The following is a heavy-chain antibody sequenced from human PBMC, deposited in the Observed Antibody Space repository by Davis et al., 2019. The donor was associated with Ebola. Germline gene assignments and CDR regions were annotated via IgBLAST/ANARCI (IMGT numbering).Heavy chain of an antibody. Sequence: ASSVKVSCKVSGYTLTELSMHWLRQAPGKGFEWMGGFDPEDGETNYAQKFQGRVTITADKSTSKAYMELSSLSSEDTAVYYCARDNLGYCSGGSCYSSWGQGTLVTVSS. J-gene: IGHJ4*02. CDR2: FDPEDGET. V-gene: IGHV1-24*01. CDR1: GYTLTELS. D-gene: IGHD2-15*01. CDR3: ARDNLGYCSGGSCYSS.